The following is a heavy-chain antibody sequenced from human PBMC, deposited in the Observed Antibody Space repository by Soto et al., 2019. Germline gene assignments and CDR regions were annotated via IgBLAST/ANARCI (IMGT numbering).Heavy chain of an antibody. Sequence: QVQLVQSGAEVKKPGSSVKVSCKASGGTFSSYTISWVRQAPGQGLEWMGRIIPILGIANYAQKFQGRVTITGDVSTXTAYMELSSLRSEDTAVYYCARVDYYGSGTVGMDVWGQGTTVTVSS. V-gene: IGHV1-69*02. CDR3: ARVDYYGSGTVGMDV. D-gene: IGHD3-10*01. CDR2: IIPILGIA. CDR1: GGTFSSYT. J-gene: IGHJ6*02.